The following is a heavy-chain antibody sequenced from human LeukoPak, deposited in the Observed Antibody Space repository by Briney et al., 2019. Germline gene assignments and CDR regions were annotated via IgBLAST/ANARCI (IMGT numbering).Heavy chain of an antibody. V-gene: IGHV3-64*02. CDR1: GFTFTNHP. Sequence: GGSLLLSCAASGFTFTNHPMHWVRQASGKRLEYVSAISPSGDRTCYADSVKGRFTISRDNSKNTMYLQMGSLRPEDMGVYYCERAFRPASDPHDFYDFWGRGTTVTVSS. D-gene: IGHD3/OR15-3a*01. CDR3: ERAFRPASDPHDFYDF. CDR2: ISPSGDRT. J-gene: IGHJ3*01.